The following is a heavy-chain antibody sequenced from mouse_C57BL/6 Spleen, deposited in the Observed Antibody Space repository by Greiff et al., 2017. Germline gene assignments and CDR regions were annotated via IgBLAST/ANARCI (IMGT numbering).Heavy chain of an antibody. D-gene: IGHD2-2*01. Sequence: VQLQQSGPELVKPGASVKISCKASGYTFTDYYINWVKQRPGQGLEWIGWIFPGSGSTYYNEKFKGKATLTVDKSSSTAYMLLSSLTSEDSAVYFCARSFMVTTTVPFAYWGQGTLVTVSA. CDR2: IFPGSGST. CDR3: ARSFMVTTTVPFAY. CDR1: GYTFTDYY. J-gene: IGHJ3*01. V-gene: IGHV1-75*01.